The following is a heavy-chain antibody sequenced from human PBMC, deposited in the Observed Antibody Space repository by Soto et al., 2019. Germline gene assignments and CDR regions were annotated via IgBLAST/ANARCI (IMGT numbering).Heavy chain of an antibody. J-gene: IGHJ5*02. V-gene: IGHV3-33*01. CDR2: IWYDGSNT. CDR1: GFTVNTFG. CDR3: ARDEAPSERGFSGFDH. D-gene: IGHD5-12*01. Sequence: QVQLEESGGGAVQPGTSLRLSCAASGFTVNTFGMHWVRQAPGKGLEWVAVIWYDGSNTYYAESVKGRFNISRDKSKNTLYLQMSSLRAEDTAFYYCARDEAPSERGFSGFDHWGQGTLVTVSS.